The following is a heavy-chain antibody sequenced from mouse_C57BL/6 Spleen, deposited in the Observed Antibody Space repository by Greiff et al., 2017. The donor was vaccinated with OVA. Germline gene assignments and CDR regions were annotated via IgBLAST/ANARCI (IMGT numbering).Heavy chain of an antibody. D-gene: IGHD1-1*01. V-gene: IGHV1-80*01. CDR3: ARSGYYGSSPYYAMDY. J-gene: IGHJ4*01. CDR2: IYPGDGDT. CDR1: GYAFSSYW. Sequence: VQLKESGAELVKPGASVKISCKASGYAFSSYWMNWVKQRPGKGLEWIGQIYPGDGDTNYNGKFKGKATLTADKSSSTAYMQLSSLTSEDSAVYFCARSGYYGSSPYYAMDYWGQGTSVTVSS.